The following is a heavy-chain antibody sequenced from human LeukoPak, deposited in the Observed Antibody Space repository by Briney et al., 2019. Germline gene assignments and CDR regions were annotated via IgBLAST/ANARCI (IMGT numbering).Heavy chain of an antibody. V-gene: IGHV4-59*08. CDR3: AAFLLQQINVFDI. Sequence: SETLSLTCTVSGGSISSYYWSWIRQPPGKGLEWIGYIYYSGSTNYNPSLTSRVTISVDTSKNQFSLKLSSVTAADTAVYYCAAFLLQQINVFDIWGQGTMVTVSS. D-gene: IGHD1-1*01. J-gene: IGHJ3*02. CDR2: IYYSGST. CDR1: GGSISSYY.